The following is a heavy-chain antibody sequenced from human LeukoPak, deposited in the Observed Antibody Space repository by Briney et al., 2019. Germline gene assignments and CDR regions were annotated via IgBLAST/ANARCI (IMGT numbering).Heavy chain of an antibody. V-gene: IGHV3-23*01. D-gene: IGHD3-9*01. CDR2: LGISGDYT. CDR1: GFTLSSYA. J-gene: IGHJ4*02. Sequence: GGSLRLSCVASGFTLSSYAVSWVRQAPGKGLQWVSSLGISGDYTWYAGSVKGRFTISRDSSKNTLYLQMNSLGAEDTALYYCARGGGGNSDFLTTYTGASLSFDYWGQGALVTVSS. CDR3: ARGGGGNSDFLTTYTGASLSFDY.